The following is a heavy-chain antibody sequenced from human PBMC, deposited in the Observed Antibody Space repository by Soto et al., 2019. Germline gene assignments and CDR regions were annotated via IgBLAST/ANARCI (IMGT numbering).Heavy chain of an antibody. D-gene: IGHD3-22*01. CDR3: AKEGSSGYYPDYFDY. CDR1: GFTFSDYG. V-gene: IGHV3-30*18. Sequence: QVQLVESGGGVVQPGRSLRLSCAASGFTFSDYGMHWVRQAPGKGLDWVAVISYDGSKKDYGDSVKGRFTISRDNSKNTLYLQMNSLRAEDTAVYYCAKEGSSGYYPDYFDYWGQGTLVTVSA. CDR2: ISYDGSKK. J-gene: IGHJ4*02.